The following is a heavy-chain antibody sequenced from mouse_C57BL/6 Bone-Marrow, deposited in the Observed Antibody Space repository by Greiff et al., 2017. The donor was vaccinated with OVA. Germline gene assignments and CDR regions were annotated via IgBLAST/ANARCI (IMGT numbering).Heavy chain of an antibody. CDR3: ASYGYGFDY. V-gene: IGHV1-50*01. Sequence: VKLQQPGAELVKPGASVKLSCKASGYTFTSYWMQWVKQRPGQGLEWIGEIDPSDSYTNYNQKFKGKATLTVDTSSSTAYMQLSSLTSEDSAVYYCASYGYGFDYWGQGTTLTVSS. CDR1: GYTFTSYW. D-gene: IGHD2-2*01. J-gene: IGHJ2*01. CDR2: IDPSDSYT.